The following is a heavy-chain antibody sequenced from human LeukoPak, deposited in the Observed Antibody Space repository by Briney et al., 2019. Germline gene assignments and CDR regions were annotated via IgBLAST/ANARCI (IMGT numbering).Heavy chain of an antibody. CDR2: IIPIFGTA. Sequence: ASVKVSCKAPGGTFSSYAISWVRQAPGQGLEWMGGIIPIFGTANYAQKFQGRVTITTDESTSTAYMELSSLRSEDTAVHYCARGTGSPHWYYYYYMDVWGKGTTVTVSS. CDR3: ARGTGSPHWYYYYYMDV. J-gene: IGHJ6*03. V-gene: IGHV1-69*05. CDR1: GGTFSSYA. D-gene: IGHD3/OR15-3a*01.